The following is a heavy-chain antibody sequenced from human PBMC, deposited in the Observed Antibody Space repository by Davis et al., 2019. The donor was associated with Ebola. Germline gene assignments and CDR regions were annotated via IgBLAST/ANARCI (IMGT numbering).Heavy chain of an antibody. J-gene: IGHJ6*02. D-gene: IGHD6-6*01. Sequence: PGGSLRLSCAASGFTFSSYWMSWVRQAPGKGLEWVANIKQDGSEKYYVDSVKGRFTISRDNAKNTLYLQMNSLRAEDTAVYYCARQSIAARYYGMDVWGQGTTVTVSS. CDR1: GFTFSSYW. CDR2: IKQDGSEK. CDR3: ARQSIAARYYGMDV. V-gene: IGHV3-7*01.